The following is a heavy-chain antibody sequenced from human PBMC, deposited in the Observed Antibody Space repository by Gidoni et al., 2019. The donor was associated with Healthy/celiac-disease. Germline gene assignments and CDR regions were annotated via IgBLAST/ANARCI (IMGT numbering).Heavy chain of an antibody. J-gene: IGHJ4*02. Sequence: QVQLVQSGAEVKKPGASVKVSCTVSGYTLTEYSMHWVRQVPGKGLEWMGGFDPEEGETIYAQKFQGRVTMTEDTSTDTAYMELSSLRSEDTAVYYCATDSIEYSGYERRVPQLGYWGQGTLVTVSS. CDR2: FDPEEGET. CDR3: ATDSIEYSGYERRVPQLGY. CDR1: GYTLTEYS. D-gene: IGHD5-12*01. V-gene: IGHV1-24*01.